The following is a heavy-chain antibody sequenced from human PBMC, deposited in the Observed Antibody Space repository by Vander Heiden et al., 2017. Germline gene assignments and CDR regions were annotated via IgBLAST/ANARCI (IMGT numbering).Heavy chain of an antibody. CDR1: GFTIANAG. V-gene: IGHV3-15*02. Sequence: EVQLVESGGALAKPGESLRLSCAGRGFTIANAGLSWVRQAPGKGLGWVGRIKSNTDAGTTDYAAPVKGRFTISRDDSKNTLYLQMHSLKIEDTAVYYCSSPIAAAGPYYGMDVWGQGTTVTVSS. CDR2: IKSNTDAGTT. D-gene: IGHD6-13*01. J-gene: IGHJ6*02. CDR3: SSPIAAAGPYYGMDV.